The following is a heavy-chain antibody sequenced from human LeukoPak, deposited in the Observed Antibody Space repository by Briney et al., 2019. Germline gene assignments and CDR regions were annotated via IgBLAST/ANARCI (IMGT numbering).Heavy chain of an antibody. D-gene: IGHD5-12*01. CDR2: IYYSGST. CDR1: GGSISSYF. J-gene: IGHJ5*02. Sequence: SETLSLTCTVSGGSISSYFWSWIRQPPGKGLEWIGYIYYSGSTNYNPSLKSRVTISVDTSKNQFSLKLSSVTAADTAVYYCARGGGYGDWFDPWGQGTLVTISS. CDR3: ARGGGYGDWFDP. V-gene: IGHV4-59*08.